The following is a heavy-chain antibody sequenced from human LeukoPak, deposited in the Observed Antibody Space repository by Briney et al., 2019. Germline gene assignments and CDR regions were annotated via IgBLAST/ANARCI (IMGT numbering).Heavy chain of an antibody. J-gene: IGHJ4*02. Sequence: GASVKVSCKVSGYTLTELSMHWVRQAPGKGLEWMGGFDPEDGETIYAQKFQGRVTMTEDTSTDTAYMELSSLRSEDTAVYYCATEYRYSSSSPVDYWGQGTLVTVSS. V-gene: IGHV1-24*01. CDR3: ATEYRYSSSSPVDY. CDR1: GYTLTELS. D-gene: IGHD6-6*01. CDR2: FDPEDGET.